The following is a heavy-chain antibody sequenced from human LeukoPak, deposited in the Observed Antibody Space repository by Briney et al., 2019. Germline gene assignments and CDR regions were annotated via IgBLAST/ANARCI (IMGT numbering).Heavy chain of an antibody. CDR3: ARLELWFGEPNIYYYYGMDV. D-gene: IGHD3-10*01. J-gene: IGHJ6*02. CDR1: GGSISSYY. CDR2: IYYSGST. Sequence: SETLSLTCTVSGGSISSYYWSWIRQPPGKGLEWIGYIYYSGSTNYNPSLKSRVTISVDTSKSQFSLKLSSVTAADTAVYYCARLELWFGEPNIYYYYGMDVWGQGTTVTVSS. V-gene: IGHV4-59*08.